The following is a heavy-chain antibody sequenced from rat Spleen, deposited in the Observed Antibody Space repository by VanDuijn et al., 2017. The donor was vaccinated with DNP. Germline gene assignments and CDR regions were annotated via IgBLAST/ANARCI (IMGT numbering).Heavy chain of an antibody. Sequence: EVQLVESGGGLVQPGRSMMLSCAASGFTFSDFGMAWVLQAPARGLEWIASINYDGTSTYYRDSVKGRFTISRDNAKSSLYLQMDSLRSEDTATYYCARHEDYSSYVYGFAYWGQGTLVTVSS. V-gene: IGHV5-29*01. CDR1: GFTFSDFG. J-gene: IGHJ3*01. CDR2: INYDGTST. CDR3: ARHEDYSSYVYGFAY. D-gene: IGHD1-2*01.